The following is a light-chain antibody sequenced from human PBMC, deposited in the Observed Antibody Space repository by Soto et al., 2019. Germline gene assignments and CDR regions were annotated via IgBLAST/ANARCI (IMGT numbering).Light chain of an antibody. CDR1: QSVSSY. J-gene: IGKJ5*01. V-gene: IGKV3-11*01. Sequence: EIVLTQSPATLSLSPGERATLFCRASQSVSSYLAWYQQKPGQAPRLLIYGAFNRATGIPARFSGSGSGTDFTLTISSLEPEDSAVYYCQQRNVWPPVTFGQGTRLEIK. CDR2: GAF. CDR3: QQRNVWPPVT.